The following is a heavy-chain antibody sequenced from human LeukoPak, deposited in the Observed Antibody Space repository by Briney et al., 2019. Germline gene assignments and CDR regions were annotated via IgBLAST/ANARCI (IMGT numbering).Heavy chain of an antibody. CDR3: ARRTVTTYYYYGMDV. CDR1: GFTFSSYS. Sequence: PGGSLRLSCAASGFTFSSYSMSWVRQAPGKGLEWVSCISGSSSYIYYADSVKGRFTISRDNAKNSLYLQMNSLRAEDTAVYYCARRTVTTYYYYGMDVGGQGTTVTVSS. D-gene: IGHD4-11*01. CDR2: ISGSSSYI. J-gene: IGHJ6*02. V-gene: IGHV3-21*01.